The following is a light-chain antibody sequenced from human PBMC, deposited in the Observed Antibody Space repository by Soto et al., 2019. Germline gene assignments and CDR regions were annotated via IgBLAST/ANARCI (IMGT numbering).Light chain of an antibody. CDR3: HHHSDSSPWT. J-gene: IGKJ1*01. CDR1: QNIDTC. Sequence: DIQMTQSPSTLSASVGDRVTITCRASQNIDTCLAWYQQRPGKAPNLLIYRASSLQDVVPYRLSGRGSVTEFTLIISRLQPDDFATYYCHHHSDSSPWTFGQGTKVDFK. CDR2: RAS. V-gene: IGKV1-5*03.